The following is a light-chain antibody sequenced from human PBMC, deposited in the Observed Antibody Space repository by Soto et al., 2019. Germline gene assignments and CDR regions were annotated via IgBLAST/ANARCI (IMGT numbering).Light chain of an antibody. CDR2: WAS. V-gene: IGKV4-1*01. Sequence: DIVMTQSPDSLAVSLGERATINCKSSQSVLYSSNNKNYLAWYQQKPGQPPKLLIYWASTRESGVPDRFSGSGSGTDFTHTITTRQAEDGAVYNSQQYYSTPTFARGTKREIK. J-gene: IGKJ2*01. CDR3: QQYYSTPT. CDR1: QSVLYSSNNKNY.